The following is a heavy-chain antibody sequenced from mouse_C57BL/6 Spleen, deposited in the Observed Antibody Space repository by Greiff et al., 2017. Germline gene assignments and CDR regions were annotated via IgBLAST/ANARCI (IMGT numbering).Heavy chain of an antibody. J-gene: IGHJ2*01. V-gene: IGHV1-52*01. D-gene: IGHD1-1*01. Sequence: QVQLQQPGAELVRPGSSVKLSCKASGYTFTSYWMHWVKQRPIQGLEWIGNIDPSDSETHYNQKFKDKATLTVDKSSSTAYMQLSSLTSEDSAVYYWARGEGYGSSDFDYWGQGTTLTVSS. CDR2: IDPSDSET. CDR3: ARGEGYGSSDFDY. CDR1: GYTFTSYW.